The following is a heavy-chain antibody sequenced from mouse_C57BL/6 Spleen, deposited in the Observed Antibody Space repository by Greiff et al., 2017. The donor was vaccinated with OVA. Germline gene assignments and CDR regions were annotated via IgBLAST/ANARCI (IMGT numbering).Heavy chain of an antibody. D-gene: IGHD2-2*01. V-gene: IGHV1-55*01. CDR2: IYPGSGST. CDR3: AAIYYGYDWFAY. CDR1: GYTFTSYW. Sequence: VQLQQPGAELVKPGASVKMSCKASGYTFTSYWITWVKQRPGQGLEWIGDIYPGSGSTNYNEKFKSKATLTVDTSSSTAYMQLSSLTSEDSAVYYCAAIYYGYDWFAYWGQGTLVTVSA. J-gene: IGHJ3*01.